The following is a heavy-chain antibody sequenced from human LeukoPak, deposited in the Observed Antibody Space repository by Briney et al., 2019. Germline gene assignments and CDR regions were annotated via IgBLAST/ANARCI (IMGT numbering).Heavy chain of an antibody. CDR1: GFSFGDNA. CDR3: TRSTYYYDSRLDY. D-gene: IGHD3-22*01. Sequence: GGSLRLSCTASGFSFGDNAMSRLRQAPGKGLEWVGFIRSKAYGGTTEYAASVKGRFTISRDDSKSIAYLQMNSLKTEDTAVYYCTRSTYYYDSRLDYWGQGTLVTVSS. J-gene: IGHJ4*02. CDR2: IRSKAYGGTT. V-gene: IGHV3-49*03.